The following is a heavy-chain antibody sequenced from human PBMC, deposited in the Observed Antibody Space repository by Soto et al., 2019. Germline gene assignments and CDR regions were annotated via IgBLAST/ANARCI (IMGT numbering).Heavy chain of an antibody. D-gene: IGHD2-2*01. Sequence: EVQLVESGGGLVQPGGSLRLSCAASGFTVSSNYMSWVRQAPGKGLEWVSVIYSGGSTYYADSVKGRFTISRDNSKNTLYLQMNSVRAEDTAVYYCARVSAYCSSTSCYPEPYYYYYMDVWGKGTTVTVSS. J-gene: IGHJ6*03. V-gene: IGHV3-66*01. CDR3: ARVSAYCSSTSCYPEPYYYYYMDV. CDR2: IYSGGST. CDR1: GFTVSSNY.